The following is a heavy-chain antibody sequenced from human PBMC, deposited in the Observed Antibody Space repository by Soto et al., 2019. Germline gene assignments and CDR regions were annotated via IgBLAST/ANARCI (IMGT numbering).Heavy chain of an antibody. CDR1: VGTFSSYA. CDR2: IIPIFGTA. J-gene: IGHJ6*02. V-gene: IGHV1-69*13. CDR3: AKTLPYNLVPAAHDYYGMDV. D-gene: IGHD2-2*01. Sequence: ASVKVSCKASVGTFSSYAISWVRQAPGQGLEWMGGIIPIFGTANYAQKFQGRVTITADESTSTAYMELSSLRAEDTAVYYCAKTLPYNLVPAAHDYYGMDVWGQGTTVTVSS.